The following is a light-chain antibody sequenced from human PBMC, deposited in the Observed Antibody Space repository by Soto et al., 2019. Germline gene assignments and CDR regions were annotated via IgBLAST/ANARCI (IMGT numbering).Light chain of an antibody. CDR3: QQSFFILGT. J-gene: IGKJ1*01. Sequence: DIQMTQSPSSLSASVGDRVTITCRAGQYIADLLNWYQQTPGKPPKLLIFGATNLHIGVPSRFSGSGSGKRFTLTITNLQREDFATYYCQQSFFILGTFGRGTTVEI. CDR1: QYIADL. CDR2: GAT. V-gene: IGKV1-39*01.